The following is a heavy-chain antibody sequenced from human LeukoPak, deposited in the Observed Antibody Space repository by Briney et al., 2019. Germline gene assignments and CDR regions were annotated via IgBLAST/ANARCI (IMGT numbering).Heavy chain of an antibody. V-gene: IGHV4-59*01. D-gene: IGHD3-3*01. CDR2: IYYSGST. Sequence: SETLSLTCSVSGGSISNYYWNWIRQPPGKGLEWIGYIYYSGSTNYNPSLKSRVTISVDTSKNQFSLKLSSVTAADTAVYYCARVAYYDFWSGYSPYNWFDPWGQGTLVTVSS. CDR3: ARVAYYDFWSGYSPYNWFDP. J-gene: IGHJ5*02. CDR1: GGSISNYY.